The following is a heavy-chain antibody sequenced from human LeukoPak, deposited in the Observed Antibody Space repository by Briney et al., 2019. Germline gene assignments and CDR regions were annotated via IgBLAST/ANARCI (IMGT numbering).Heavy chain of an antibody. CDR2: IYTDGTP. J-gene: IGHJ3*02. D-gene: IGHD2-2*01. V-gene: IGHV3-53*01. CDR1: GFPVSSNY. CDR3: AKEWSIVVVPAAPPFDAFDI. Sequence: PGGSLRLSCAASGFPVSSNYMSWVRQAPGKGLEWVSVIYTDGTPYYADSVKGRFTISRDNSKNTLYLQMHSLRAEDTAVYYCAKEWSIVVVPAAPPFDAFDIWGQGTMVTVSS.